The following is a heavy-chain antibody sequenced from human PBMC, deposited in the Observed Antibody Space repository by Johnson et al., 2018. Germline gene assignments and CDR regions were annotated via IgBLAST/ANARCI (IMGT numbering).Heavy chain of an antibody. CDR1: GFTFSSYA. CDR2: ISYDGSNK. Sequence: VQLVESGGGVVQPGRSLRLSCAASGFTFSSYAMHWVRPAPGQGLEWVAVISYDGSNKYYADSVKGRFPISRDNSKNTRYLQMNSLRAEDQAVYYWARDWGGSGRYLFDFDLWGKGTMGTVSS. V-gene: IGHV3-30*04. CDR3: ARDWGGSGRYLFDFDL. D-gene: IGHD1-26*01. J-gene: IGHJ3*01.